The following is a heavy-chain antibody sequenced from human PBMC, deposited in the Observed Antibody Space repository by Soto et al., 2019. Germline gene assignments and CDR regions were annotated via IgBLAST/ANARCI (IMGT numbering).Heavy chain of an antibody. CDR1: GYTLTELS. CDR2: FDPEDGET. D-gene: IGHD6-6*01. CDR3: ATAGYSSSHNWFDP. V-gene: IGHV1-24*01. Sequence: VASVKVSCKVSGYTLTELSMHWVRQAPGKGLEWMGGFDPEDGETIYAQKFQGRVTMTEDTSTDTAYMELSSLRSEDTAVYYCATAGYSSSHNWFDPWGQGTLVTSPQ. J-gene: IGHJ5*02.